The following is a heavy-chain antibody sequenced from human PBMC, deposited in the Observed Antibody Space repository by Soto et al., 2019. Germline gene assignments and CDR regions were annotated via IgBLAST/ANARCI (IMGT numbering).Heavy chain of an antibody. CDR3: ARIEMASIK. J-gene: IGHJ4*02. Sequence: TLSLTFSVSGASIRSGGDYWSWLRQSPGKGLEWIGHIYYTGSTFYSPSPKSRLTISLDTSKKQFSLDLRSVTAADTAMYYCARIEMASIKWGRGTLVTVSS. V-gene: IGHV4-31*03. CDR2: IYYTGST. CDR1: GASIRSGGDY.